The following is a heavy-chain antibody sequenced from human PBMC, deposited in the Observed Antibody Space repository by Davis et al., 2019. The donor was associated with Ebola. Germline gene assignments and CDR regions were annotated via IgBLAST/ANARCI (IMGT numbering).Heavy chain of an antibody. J-gene: IGHJ5*02. CDR2: ISHGGVS. CDR1: GGSFSDYF. V-gene: IGHV4-34*01. Sequence: MPGGSLRLSCAVYGGSFSDYFWSWIRQSPGKGLEWIGKISHGGVSDYNPSLRSRVTISVDASRNQFSLRMNPVTAADTAVYYCARTTKTSISDSGLGYTCVDHWSQGALVTVSS. D-gene: IGHD5-24*01. CDR3: ARTTKTSISDSGLGYTCVDH.